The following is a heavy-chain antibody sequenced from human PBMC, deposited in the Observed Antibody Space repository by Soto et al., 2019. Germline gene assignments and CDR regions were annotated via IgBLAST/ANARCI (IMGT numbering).Heavy chain of an antibody. CDR2: INAGNGNT. V-gene: IGHV1-3*01. D-gene: IGHD6-13*01. CDR3: ARVTPYSSSWPDAFDI. CDR1: GYTFTSYA. Sequence: ASVKVSCKASGYTFTSYAIDWVRQAPGQRLEWMGWINAGNGNTKYSQKFQGRVTITRDTSASTAYMELSSLRSEDTAVYYCARVTPYSSSWPDAFDIWGQGTMVTVSS. J-gene: IGHJ3*02.